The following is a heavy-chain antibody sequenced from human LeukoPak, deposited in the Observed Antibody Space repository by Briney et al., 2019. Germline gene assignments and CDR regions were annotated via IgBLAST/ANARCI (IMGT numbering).Heavy chain of an antibody. CDR1: GLTFGDYL. Sequence: GGSLRLSGTASGLTFGDYLMSWFRQAPGKGLEWIGFISGGTTEYAASVKGRFTISRDDSTSIAYLQMNSLTTEDTAVYYCSRGSGWLSVYWGQGTLVTVSS. D-gene: IGHD6-19*01. J-gene: IGHJ4*02. CDR3: SRGSGWLSVY. V-gene: IGHV3-49*03. CDR2: ISGGTT.